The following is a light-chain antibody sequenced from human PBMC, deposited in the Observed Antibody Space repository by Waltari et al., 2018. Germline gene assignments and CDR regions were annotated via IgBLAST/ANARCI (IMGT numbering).Light chain of an antibody. J-gene: IGLJ1*01. Sequence: QSALTQPRSVSGSPGQSVTISCTGPSSDIGFYNYVSWYQQHPGKAPKLMIYDVTKRPSGVPDRFSGSKSGNTASLTISGLQAEDATDYYCCSYAGAYTGVFGTGTKVTVL. CDR3: CSYAGAYTGV. CDR1: SSDIGFYNY. V-gene: IGLV2-11*01. CDR2: DVT.